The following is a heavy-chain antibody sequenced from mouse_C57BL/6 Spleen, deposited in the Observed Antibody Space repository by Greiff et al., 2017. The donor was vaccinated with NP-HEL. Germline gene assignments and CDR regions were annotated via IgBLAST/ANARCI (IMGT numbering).Heavy chain of an antibody. V-gene: IGHV1-15*01. CDR2: IDPETGGT. CDR1: GYTFTDYE. Sequence: VQLQQSGAELVRPGASVTLSCKASGYTFTDYEMHWVKQSPVHGLEWIGAIDPETGGTAYNQKFKGKAILTADKSSSTAYMELRSLTSEDSAVYYCTRYRGHFDYWCQGTTLTVSS. J-gene: IGHJ2*01. CDR3: TRYRGHFDY.